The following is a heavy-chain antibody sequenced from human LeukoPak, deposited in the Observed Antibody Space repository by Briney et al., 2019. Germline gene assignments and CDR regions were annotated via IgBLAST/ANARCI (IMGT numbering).Heavy chain of an antibody. V-gene: IGHV3-21*01. J-gene: IGHJ2*01. D-gene: IGHD2-21*02. Sequence: GGSLRLSCAASGFTFSSYSMNWVRQAPGKGLEWVSSISSSSSYIYYADSVKGRFTISRDNAKNSLYLQMNSLRAEDTAVYYCARPTPMTSRLFDLWGRGTLVTVSS. CDR1: GFTFSSYS. CDR2: ISSSSSYI. CDR3: ARPTPMTSRLFDL.